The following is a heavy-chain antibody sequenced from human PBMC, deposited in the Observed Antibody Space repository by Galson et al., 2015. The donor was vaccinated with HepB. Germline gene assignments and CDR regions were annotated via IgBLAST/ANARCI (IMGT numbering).Heavy chain of an antibody. D-gene: IGHD6-19*01. J-gene: IGHJ6*02. Sequence: SLRLSCAASGFTFSDYYMSWIRQAPGKGLEWVSYISSSSSYTNYADSVKGRFTISRDNAKNSLYPQMNSLRAEDTAVYYCARDRQGGSGWPYYYYYYGMDVWGQGTTVTVSS. CDR1: GFTFSDYY. CDR3: ARDRQGGSGWPYYYYYYGMDV. V-gene: IGHV3-11*06. CDR2: ISSSSSYT.